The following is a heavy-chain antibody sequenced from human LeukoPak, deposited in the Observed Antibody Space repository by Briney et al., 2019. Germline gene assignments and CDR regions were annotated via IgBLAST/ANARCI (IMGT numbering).Heavy chain of an antibody. CDR1: GFTVSSNY. J-gene: IGHJ4*02. D-gene: IGHD6-13*01. Sequence: QAGGSLRLSCAASGFTVSSNYMSWVCQAPGKGLEWVSVIYSGGTTNYADSVKGRFTISRDNSKNTLFLQMNSLRAEDTAVYYCARGGYSSSWYHFDYWGQGTLVTVSS. V-gene: IGHV3-53*01. CDR2: IYSGGTT. CDR3: ARGGYSSSWYHFDY.